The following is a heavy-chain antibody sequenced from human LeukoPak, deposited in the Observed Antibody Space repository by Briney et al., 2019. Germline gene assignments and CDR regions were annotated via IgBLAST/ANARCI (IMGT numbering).Heavy chain of an antibody. J-gene: IGHJ3*02. CDR2: SDPEDGET. Sequence: GASVKVSCKVSGYTLTELSMHWVRQAPGKGLEWMGGSDPEDGETIYAQKFQGRVTMTEDTSTDTAYMELSSLRSEDMAVYYCARGTYYYDSSGYYAFDIWGQGTMVTVSS. V-gene: IGHV1-24*01. D-gene: IGHD3-22*01. CDR3: ARGTYYYDSSGYYAFDI. CDR1: GYTLTELS.